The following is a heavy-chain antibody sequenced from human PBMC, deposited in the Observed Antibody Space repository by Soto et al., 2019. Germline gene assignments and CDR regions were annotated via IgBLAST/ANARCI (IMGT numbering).Heavy chain of an antibody. CDR3: VRETSHHFDN. Sequence: PGGSLRLSCAASGFPFSGYYMSWIRQAPGKGLECISYISSSGDRTKYADSVKGRFTISRDNAKKSLYLQMNSLRAEDTAVYYCVRETSHHFDNWGQGTLVTVSS. CDR1: GFPFSGYY. V-gene: IGHV3-11*05. J-gene: IGHJ4*02. CDR2: ISSSGDRT.